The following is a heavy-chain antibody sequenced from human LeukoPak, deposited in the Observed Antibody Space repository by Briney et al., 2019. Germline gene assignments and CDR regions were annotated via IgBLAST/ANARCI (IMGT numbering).Heavy chain of an antibody. CDR2: ISSSGGST. CDR1: GFTFSSYE. V-gene: IGHV3-23*01. CDR3: AKRAISSRGWYYDY. J-gene: IGHJ4*02. D-gene: IGHD6-19*01. Sequence: PGGSLRLSCAASGFTFSSYEMNWVRQAPGKGLEWVSYISSSGGSTYYADSVKGRFTISRDNSKNTLYLQMNSLRAEDTAVYYCAKRAISSRGWYYDYWGQGTLVTVSS.